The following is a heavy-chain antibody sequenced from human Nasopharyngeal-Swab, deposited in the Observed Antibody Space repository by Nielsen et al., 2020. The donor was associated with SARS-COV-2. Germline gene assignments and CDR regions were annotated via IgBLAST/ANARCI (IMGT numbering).Heavy chain of an antibody. V-gene: IGHV3-30*04. CDR1: GFTFSSYA. D-gene: IGHD3-10*01. Sequence: LKISCAASGFTFSSYAMHWVRQAPGKGLEWVAVISYDGSNKYYADSVKGRFTISRDNSKNTLYLQMNSLRAEDTAVYYCARLVSYGSGSLEDYWGQGTLVTVSS. CDR3: ARLVSYGSGSLEDY. CDR2: ISYDGSNK. J-gene: IGHJ4*02.